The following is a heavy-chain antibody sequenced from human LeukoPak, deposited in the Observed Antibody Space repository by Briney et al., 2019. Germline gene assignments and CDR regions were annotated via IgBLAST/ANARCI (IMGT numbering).Heavy chain of an antibody. CDR3: ARVRDDSSGYYYYDVGYFDY. J-gene: IGHJ4*02. CDR2: ISGSGGST. Sequence: GGSLRLSCAASGFTVRTSYMSWVRQAPGKGLEWVSAISGSGGSTYYADSVKGRFTVSRDNSKNTLYLQMNSLRAEDTAVYYCARVRDDSSGYYYYDVGYFDYWGQGTLVTVSS. CDR1: GFTVRTSY. D-gene: IGHD3-22*01. V-gene: IGHV3-23*01.